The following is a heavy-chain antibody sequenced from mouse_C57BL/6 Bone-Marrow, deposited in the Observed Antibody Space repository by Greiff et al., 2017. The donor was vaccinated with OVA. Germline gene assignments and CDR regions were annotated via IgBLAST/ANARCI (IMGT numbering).Heavy chain of an antibody. CDR2: INPYNGGT. Sequence: EVQLQQSGPELVKPGASVKMSCKASGYTFTDYYMNWVKQSHGKSLEWIGVINPYNGGTSYNQKFKGKATLTVDKSSSTAYMELNSLTSEDSAVYYCARRYDFYYFDYWGQGTTLTVSS. V-gene: IGHV1-19*01. J-gene: IGHJ2*01. D-gene: IGHD2-4*01. CDR1: GYTFTDYY. CDR3: ARRYDFYYFDY.